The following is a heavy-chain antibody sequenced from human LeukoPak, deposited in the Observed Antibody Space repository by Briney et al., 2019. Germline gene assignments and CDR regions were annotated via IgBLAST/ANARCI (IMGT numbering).Heavy chain of an antibody. J-gene: IGHJ4*02. Sequence: GGSLRLSCAAPGITFSNYNMNWVRQAPGKGLEWISSITSSSSYTFYADSVKGRFTISRDNSKNTLYLQMNSLRAEDTAVYYCAKEASYYYGSGSYALDYWGQGTLVTVSS. CDR1: GITFSNYN. CDR2: ITSSSSYT. CDR3: AKEASYYYGSGSYALDY. V-gene: IGHV3-21*04. D-gene: IGHD3-10*01.